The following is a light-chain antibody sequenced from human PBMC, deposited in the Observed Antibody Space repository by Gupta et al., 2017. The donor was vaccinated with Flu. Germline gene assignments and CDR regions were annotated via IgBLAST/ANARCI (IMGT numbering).Light chain of an antibody. V-gene: IGKV1-33*01. J-gene: IGKJ3*01. CDR1: QDISNF. Sequence: SLSASVGDTVTITCQASQDISNFLNWYQQKPGKAPKLLIYVASNLETGVTSRFSGSGSGTHFTFTISSLQPEDAATYYCQQYDNLPPIFTFGHGTKVEIK. CDR2: VAS. CDR3: QQYDNLPPIFT.